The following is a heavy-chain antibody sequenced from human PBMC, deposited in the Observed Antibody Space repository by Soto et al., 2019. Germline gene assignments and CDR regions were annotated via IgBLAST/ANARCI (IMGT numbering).Heavy chain of an antibody. J-gene: IGHJ4*02. CDR3: AKDLGTYGLGATMNY. CDR1: GFTFSTYA. Sequence: EAQLLESGGGLVQPGRSLRLPCAASGFTFSTYAMSWVREAPGKGLEWVSGISARGGSTNYADSVRGRFTISRDNSKNTLYLQMNSLRAEDTAVYYCAKDLGTYGLGATMNYWGQGTLVIVSS. D-gene: IGHD1-26*01. V-gene: IGHV3-23*01. CDR2: ISARGGST.